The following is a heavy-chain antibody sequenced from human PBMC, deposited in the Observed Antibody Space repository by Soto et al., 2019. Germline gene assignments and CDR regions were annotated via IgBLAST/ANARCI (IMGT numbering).Heavy chain of an antibody. J-gene: IGHJ4*02. Sequence: QVQLVQSGAEVKKPESSVKVSCKAPGGTFSTYAISWVRQAPGQGLEWMGGIIPMFGTANYAQRFQDRVTITADKSKNTVYMELSSLRSEDTAVYFCASGIQLWLRRINNGYSGWGQGTLVTVSS. V-gene: IGHV1-69*14. CDR1: GGTFSTYA. CDR2: IIPMFGTA. D-gene: IGHD5-12*01. CDR3: ASGIQLWLRRINNGYSG.